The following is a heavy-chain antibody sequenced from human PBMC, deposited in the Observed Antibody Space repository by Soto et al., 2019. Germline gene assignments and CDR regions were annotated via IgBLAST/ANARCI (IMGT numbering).Heavy chain of an antibody. V-gene: IGHV4-31*03. Sequence: SETLSLTCTVSGGSISSGGYYWSWIRQHPGKGLEWIGYIYYSGSTYYNPSLKSRVTISVDTSKNQFSLKLSSVTAADTAVYYCARESSWYSNSYYFDYWGQGTLVTVSS. CDR2: IYYSGST. CDR3: ARESSWYSNSYYFDY. J-gene: IGHJ4*02. D-gene: IGHD2-15*01. CDR1: GGSISSGGYY.